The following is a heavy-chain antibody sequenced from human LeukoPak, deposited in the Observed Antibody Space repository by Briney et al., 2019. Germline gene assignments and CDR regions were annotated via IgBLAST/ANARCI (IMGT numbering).Heavy chain of an antibody. D-gene: IGHD1-1*01. V-gene: IGHV4-59*01. Sequence: SETLSLTCTVSGGSISSYYWRWIRQHPGKGLEWIGYIYYSGSTNYNPSLKSRVTISVDTSKNQFSLKLSSVTAADTAVYYCARGKRVYYFDYWGQVTLVTVSS. CDR1: GGSISSYY. CDR2: IYYSGST. J-gene: IGHJ4*02. CDR3: ARGKRVYYFDY.